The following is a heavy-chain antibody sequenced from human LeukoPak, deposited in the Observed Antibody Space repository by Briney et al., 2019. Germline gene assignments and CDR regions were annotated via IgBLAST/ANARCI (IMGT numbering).Heavy chain of an antibody. J-gene: IGHJ4*02. Sequence: PSETLSLTCAVYGGSFSGYYWSWIRQPPGKGLEWIGEINHSGSTNYNPSLKSRVTISVDTSKNQFSLKLSSVTAADTAVYYCARGPPKSSYYYDSSGYYYGDYWGQGTLVTVSS. V-gene: IGHV4-34*01. D-gene: IGHD3-22*01. CDR2: INHSGST. CDR1: GGSFSGYY. CDR3: ARGPPKSSYYYDSSGYYYGDY.